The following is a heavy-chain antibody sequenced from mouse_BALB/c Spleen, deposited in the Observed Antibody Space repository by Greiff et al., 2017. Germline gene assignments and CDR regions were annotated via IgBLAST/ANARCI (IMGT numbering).Heavy chain of an antibody. Sequence: QVQLQQPGAELVKPGASVKLSCKASGYTFTSYWMHWVKQRHGQGLEWIGEIDPSDSYTNYNQKFKGKATLTVDKSSSTAYMQLSSLTSEDSAVYYCTRSGSFYSNRWFAYWGQGTLVTVSA. J-gene: IGHJ3*01. CDR1: GYTFTSYW. D-gene: IGHD2-5*01. CDR2: IDPSDSYT. CDR3: TRSGSFYSNRWFAY. V-gene: IGHV1-69*02.